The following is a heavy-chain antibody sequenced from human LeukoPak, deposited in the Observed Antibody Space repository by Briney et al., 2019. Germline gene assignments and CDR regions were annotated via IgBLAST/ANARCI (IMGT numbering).Heavy chain of an antibody. Sequence: GGSLRLSCAASGFTFSNYWMHWVRQAPGKGLVWVSRINGDGSGTGYADSVKGRFTISRDNAKNTLYLQMNSLRADDTALYYCVYCSGGSCYSNGPWFDPWGQGTLVTVSS. J-gene: IGHJ5*02. D-gene: IGHD2-15*01. V-gene: IGHV3-74*01. CDR2: INGDGSGT. CDR1: GFTFSNYW. CDR3: VYCSGGSCYSNGPWFDP.